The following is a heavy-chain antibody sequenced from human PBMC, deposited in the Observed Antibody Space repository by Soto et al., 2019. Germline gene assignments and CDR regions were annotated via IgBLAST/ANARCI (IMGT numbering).Heavy chain of an antibody. CDR2: VNSDGSGT. CDR3: TREAYCGGDCHYDAFDI. D-gene: IGHD2-21*02. CDR1: GFTLSSYW. Sequence: EVQLVESGGGLVQPGGSLRLSCAASGFTLSSYWMHWVRQAPGKGLVWVSRVNSDGSGTRYADSVKGRFTISRDNAKNTLYLQMNSLRAEDTAVYYCTREAYCGGDCHYDAFDIWGQGTMVTVSS. J-gene: IGHJ3*02. V-gene: IGHV3-74*01.